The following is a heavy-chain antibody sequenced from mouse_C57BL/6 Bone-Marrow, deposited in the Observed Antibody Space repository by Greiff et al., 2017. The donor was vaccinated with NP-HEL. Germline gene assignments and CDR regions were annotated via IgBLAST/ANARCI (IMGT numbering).Heavy chain of an antibody. CDR3: ARARSYYFDY. J-gene: IGHJ2*01. CDR1: GYSFTSYY. V-gene: IGHV1-66*01. CDR2: IYPGSGNT. Sequence: VKLMESGPELVKPGASVKISCKASGYSFTSYYIHWVKQRPGQGLEWIGWIYPGSGNTKYNEKFKGKATLTADTSSSTAYMQLSSLTSEDSAVYYCARARSYYFDYWGQGTTLTVSS.